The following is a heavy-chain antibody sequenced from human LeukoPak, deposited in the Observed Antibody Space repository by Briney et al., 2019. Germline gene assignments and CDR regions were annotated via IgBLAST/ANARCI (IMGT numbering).Heavy chain of an antibody. CDR2: LNPNNGGT. CDR3: VSQQVVPL. CDR1: GYTFTVYY. V-gene: IGHV1-2*02. J-gene: IGHJ4*02. D-gene: IGHD6-13*01. Sequence: ASVKVSCKASGYTFTVYYMHWVRQAPGQGFERMGWLNPNNGGTNYAQKFQGRVTMARDTSISTAYMELSSLRSDDTAVYYCVSQQVVPLWGQGTLVTVAS.